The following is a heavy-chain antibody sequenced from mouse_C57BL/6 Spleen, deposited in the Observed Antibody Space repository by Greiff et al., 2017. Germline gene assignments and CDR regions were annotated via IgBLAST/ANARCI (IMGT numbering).Heavy chain of an antibody. CDR1: GFTFSDYG. Sequence: EVKLVESGGGLVKPGGSLKLSCAASGFTFSDYGMHWVRQAPEKGLEWVAYISSGSSTIYYADTVKGRFTISRDNAKNTLFLQLTSRRSEDTAMYYCARPRLRSYYFDYWGQGTTLTVSS. D-gene: IGHD1-1*01. J-gene: IGHJ2*01. CDR3: ARPRLRSYYFDY. CDR2: ISSGSSTI. V-gene: IGHV5-17*01.